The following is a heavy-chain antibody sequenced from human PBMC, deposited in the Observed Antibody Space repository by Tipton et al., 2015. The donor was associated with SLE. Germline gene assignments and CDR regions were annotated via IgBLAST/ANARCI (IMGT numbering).Heavy chain of an antibody. Sequence: QLVQSGAKVKKPGASVKVSCKASGYTFTSYGISWVRQAPGQGLEWMGWISAYNGNTNYAQKLQGRVTMTTDTSTSTAYMELRSLRSDDTAVYYCARDPARTGGYYYYGMDVWGQGTTVTVSS. V-gene: IGHV1-18*01. CDR1: GYTFTSYG. D-gene: IGHD6-6*01. CDR3: ARDPARTGGYYYYGMDV. J-gene: IGHJ6*02. CDR2: ISAYNGNT.